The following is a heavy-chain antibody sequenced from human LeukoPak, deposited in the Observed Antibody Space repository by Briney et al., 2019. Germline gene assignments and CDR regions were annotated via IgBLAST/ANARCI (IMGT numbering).Heavy chain of an antibody. D-gene: IGHD6-13*01. V-gene: IGHV4-34*01. CDR2: INHSEST. CDR3: ARGKHSSSWYNY. Sequence: SETLSLTCAVYGGSFSGYYWSWIRQPPGKGLEWIGEINHSESTNYNPSLKSRVTISVDTSKNQFSLKLSSVTAADTAVYYCARGKHSSSWYNYWGQGTLVTVSS. CDR1: GGSFSGYY. J-gene: IGHJ4*02.